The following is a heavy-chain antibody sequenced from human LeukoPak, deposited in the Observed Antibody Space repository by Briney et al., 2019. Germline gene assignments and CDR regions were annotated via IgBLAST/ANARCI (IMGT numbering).Heavy chain of an antibody. D-gene: IGHD6-6*01. CDR1: GGSISYYY. Sequence: SETLSLTCTVSGGSISYYYWSWIRQSPGKGLEWIGYIYTSGGTNYIPSLKGRVTISIDTSKNQFSLKLSSVTAADSAVYYCARLTRLSTSPDRYYLDYWGQGTLVTVSS. CDR2: IYTSGGT. CDR3: ARLTRLSTSPDRYYLDY. J-gene: IGHJ4*02. V-gene: IGHV4-4*09.